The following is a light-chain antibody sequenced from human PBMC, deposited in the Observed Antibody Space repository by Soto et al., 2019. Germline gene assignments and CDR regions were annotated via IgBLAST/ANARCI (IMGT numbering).Light chain of an antibody. CDR3: LQYGTSPPT. CDR1: QSFSSNF. Sequence: EIVLTQSPGTLSLSPGERATLSCKASQSFSSNFLAWYQRKPGQAPRLLIYGASYRATDIPNRFTGSGSGTDFTLTMSRLEPEEYAVYYGLQYGTSPPTFGQGTKVEI. J-gene: IGKJ1*01. V-gene: IGKV3-20*01. CDR2: GAS.